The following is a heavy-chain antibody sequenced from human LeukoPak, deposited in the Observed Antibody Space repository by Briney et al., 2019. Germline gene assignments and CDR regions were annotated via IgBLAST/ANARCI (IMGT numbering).Heavy chain of an antibody. J-gene: IGHJ3*02. CDR1: GFTFSNYA. CDR2: ISGGGDRT. V-gene: IGHV3-23*01. D-gene: IGHD4/OR15-4a*01. Sequence: GGSLRLSCAASGFTFSNYAMSWVRQAPGKGLEWLSGISGGGDRTYYADSVKGRFTISRDNSKNTLYLQLLSLRAEDTALYYCAIDYRGVLADAFDIWGQGTMVTVSS. CDR3: AIDYRGVLADAFDI.